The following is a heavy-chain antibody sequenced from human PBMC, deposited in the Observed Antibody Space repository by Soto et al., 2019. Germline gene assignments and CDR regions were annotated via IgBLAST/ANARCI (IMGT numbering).Heavy chain of an antibody. Sequence: PGGSLRLSCAASGFTFSSYAMHWVRQAPGKGLEWVAVTSYDGSNKYYADSVKGRFTISRDNSKNTLYLQMNSLRAEDTAVYYCARGMSEGPFAQWLAGSLNYFDYWGQGTPVTVSS. CDR2: TSYDGSNK. CDR3: ARGMSEGPFAQWLAGSLNYFDY. J-gene: IGHJ4*02. D-gene: IGHD6-19*01. CDR1: GFTFSSYA. V-gene: IGHV3-30-3*01.